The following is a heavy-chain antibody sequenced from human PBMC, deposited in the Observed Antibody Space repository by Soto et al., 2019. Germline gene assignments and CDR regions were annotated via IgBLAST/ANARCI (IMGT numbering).Heavy chain of an antibody. CDR2: ISYDGSNK. CDR1: GFTFSSYG. Sequence: SLRLSCAASGFTFSSYGMHWVRQAPGKGLERVAVISYDGSNKYYADSVKGRFTISRDNSKNTLYLQMNSLRAEDAAVYYCAEAFHPQTFDYWGLGTLVTVSS. CDR3: AEAFHPQTFDY. J-gene: IGHJ4*02. V-gene: IGHV3-30*18.